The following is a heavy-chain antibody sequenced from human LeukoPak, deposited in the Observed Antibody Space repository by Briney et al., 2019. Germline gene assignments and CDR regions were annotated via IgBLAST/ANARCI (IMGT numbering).Heavy chain of an antibody. CDR2: INPSGGST. D-gene: IGHD3-22*01. CDR1: GGTFSSYA. CDR3: ARRSAYYYDSSGYDNYYFDY. V-gene: IGHV1-46*01. J-gene: IGHJ4*02. Sequence: ASVKVSCKASGGTFSSYAISWVRQAPGQGLGWMGIINPSGGSTNYAQKFQGRVTMTRDTSTSTVYMELSSLRSEDTAVYYCARRSAYYYDSSGYDNYYFDYWGQGTLVTVSS.